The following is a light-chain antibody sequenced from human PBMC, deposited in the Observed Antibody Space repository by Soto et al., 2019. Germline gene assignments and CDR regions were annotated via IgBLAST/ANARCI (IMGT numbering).Light chain of an antibody. CDR1: QYINNY. V-gene: IGKV1-39*01. CDR3: QQSYSTPPYT. J-gene: IGKJ2*01. CDR2: AAY. Sequence: DIQMTQSPSSLSTSVGDRVTITCRASQYINNYLNWYQQKPGKAPKLLIFAAYNLQSGVPSRFSGSGSGTYFTLTSSSLQPEDFATYYCQQSYSTPPYTFGQGTKLDMK.